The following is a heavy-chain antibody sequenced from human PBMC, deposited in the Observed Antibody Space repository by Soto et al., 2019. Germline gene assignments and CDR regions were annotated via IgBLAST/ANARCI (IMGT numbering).Heavy chain of an antibody. Sequence: EAQLVESGGGLVQPGGTLRLYYAVSGLTFSRFWMTWVRQAPGKGLEWVANINEDGSEKYYVDSVKGRFTISRDNAKKSLYLQMNSLRAEDTAVYYRASGGHVDYCGQGALVTVSS. V-gene: IGHV3-7*02. CDR3: ASGGHVDY. CDR2: INEDGSEK. J-gene: IGHJ4*02. CDR1: GLTFSRFW.